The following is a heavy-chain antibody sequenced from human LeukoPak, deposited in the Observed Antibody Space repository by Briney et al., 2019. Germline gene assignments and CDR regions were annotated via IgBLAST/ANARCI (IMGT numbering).Heavy chain of an antibody. V-gene: IGHV3-74*01. Sequence: GGSLRLSCAASGFTFSSYWMHWVRQAPGKGLVWVSRIKTDGSSTSYADSVKGRLTISRDNAKNTLYLQMNSLRAEDTAVYYCARAHDLTDAFDIWGQGTMVTVSS. CDR2: IKTDGSST. J-gene: IGHJ3*02. CDR1: GFTFSSYW. D-gene: IGHD2-21*02. CDR3: ARAHDLTDAFDI.